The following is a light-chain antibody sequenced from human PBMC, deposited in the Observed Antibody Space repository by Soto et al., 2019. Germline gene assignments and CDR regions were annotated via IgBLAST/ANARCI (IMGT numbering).Light chain of an antibody. CDR2: GAY. CDR1: QSISSSY. J-gene: IGKJ3*01. V-gene: IGKV3-20*01. CDR3: KQYGSSPFT. Sequence: EIVLTQSPATLSVSPGERATLSCRASQSISSSYLAWYQQKPGQAPRLLIYGAYSRATGIQDRFSGSGSGTDFTLTISRLEPEDFAVYYCKQYGSSPFTFGPGTKVDIK.